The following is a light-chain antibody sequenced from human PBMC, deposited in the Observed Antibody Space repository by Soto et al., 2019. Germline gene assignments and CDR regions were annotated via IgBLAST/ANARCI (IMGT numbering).Light chain of an antibody. CDR2: KDN. CDR3: AAWDVGLEGPI. CDR1: MSNIGRNT. V-gene: IGLV1-44*01. Sequence: QYVLTQPPSTSGAPGQRVTIYCSGSMSNIGRNTVNWYQQLPGTAPKVLMYKDNRRPSGVPDRFSGSKSGTSASLAISGLQSEDESTYYCAAWDVGLEGPIFGGGTKLTVL. J-gene: IGLJ2*01.